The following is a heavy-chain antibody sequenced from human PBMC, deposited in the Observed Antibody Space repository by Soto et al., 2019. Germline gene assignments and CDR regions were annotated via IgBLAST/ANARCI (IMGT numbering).Heavy chain of an antibody. D-gene: IGHD2-15*01. Sequence: SETLSLTCAVDGGSVSGYYWTWIRQPPGKGLEWIGEINHSGNTNYNPSLESRVTMSVDTSKNHFSLKLSSVTAADTAVYYCASGYCSGGSCSHIWDYYYYGMDVWGQGTTVTVSS. CDR1: GGSVSGYY. J-gene: IGHJ6*02. CDR2: INHSGNT. V-gene: IGHV4-34*01. CDR3: ASGYCSGGSCSHIWDYYYYGMDV.